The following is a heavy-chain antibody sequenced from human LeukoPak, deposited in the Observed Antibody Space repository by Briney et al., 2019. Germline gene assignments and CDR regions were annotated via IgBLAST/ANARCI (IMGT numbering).Heavy chain of an antibody. J-gene: IGHJ3*01. V-gene: IGHV5-51*01. CDR1: GYSFTNYW. Sequence: GESLKISCKASGYSFTNYWIGWVRQMPGKGLQWMGVINPGDSDIRYSPSFQGQVSFSVDRSSSTAYLQWSSLKASDTAMYYCAGHGSVTLDAYDVWGQGTMVTVSS. D-gene: IGHD2-21*02. CDR2: INPGDSDI. CDR3: AGHGSVTLDAYDV.